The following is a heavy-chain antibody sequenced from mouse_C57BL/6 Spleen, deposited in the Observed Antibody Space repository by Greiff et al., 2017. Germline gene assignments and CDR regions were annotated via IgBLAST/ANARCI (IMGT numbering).Heavy chain of an antibody. Sequence: QVQLQQPGAELVKPGASVKLSCKASGYTFTSYWMQWVKQRPGQGLEWIGEIDPSDSYTNYNQKFKGKATLTVDTSSSTAYMQLSSLTSEDSAVYYCARVRDGYYGIFYFDYWGQGTTLTVSS. CDR2: IDPSDSYT. CDR3: ARVRDGYYGIFYFDY. V-gene: IGHV1-50*01. D-gene: IGHD2-3*01. CDR1: GYTFTSYW. J-gene: IGHJ2*01.